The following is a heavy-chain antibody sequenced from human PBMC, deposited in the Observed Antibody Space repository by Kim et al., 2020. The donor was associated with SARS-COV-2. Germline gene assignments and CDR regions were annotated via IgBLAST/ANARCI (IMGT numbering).Heavy chain of an antibody. J-gene: IGHJ4*02. Sequence: GGSLRLSCAASGFTFSSYAMSWVRQAPGKGLEWVSAISGSGGSTYYADSVKGRFTISRDNSKNTLYLQMNSLRAEDTAVYYCAKDSVWFGELFPNYFDYWGQGTLVTVSS. CDR1: GFTFSSYA. CDR3: AKDSVWFGELFPNYFDY. D-gene: IGHD3-10*01. CDR2: ISGSGGST. V-gene: IGHV3-23*01.